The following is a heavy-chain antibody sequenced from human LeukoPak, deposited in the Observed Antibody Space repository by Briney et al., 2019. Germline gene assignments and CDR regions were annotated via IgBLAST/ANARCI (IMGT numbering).Heavy chain of an antibody. CDR2: IYSGGST. V-gene: IGHV3-53*01. D-gene: IGHD6-19*01. CDR1: GFTVSSNY. CDR3: AREYPPRNGAVAGPYFDY. J-gene: IGHJ4*02. Sequence: QPGGSLRLSCAASGFTVSSNYMSWVRQAPGKGLEWVSVIYSGGSTYYADSVKGRFTISRDNSKNTLYLQVNSLRAEDTAVYYCAREYPPRNGAVAGPYFDYWGQGTLVTVSS.